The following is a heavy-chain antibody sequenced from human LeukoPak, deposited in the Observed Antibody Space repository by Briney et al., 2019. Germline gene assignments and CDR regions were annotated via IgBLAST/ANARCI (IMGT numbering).Heavy chain of an antibody. CDR1: GFTFSSYG. CDR2: MSHDGNSQ. CDR3: AKSIRFCSSSVCFAGYYNYGLHV. Sequence: GRSLRLSCAASGFTFSSYGMHWVRQAPGKGLEWVAVMSHDGNSQYYADSVKGRFTISRDNSKNTLDLQMHRLRPEDTAVYYCAKSIRFCSSSVCFAGYYNYGLHVWGQGTTVVVSS. J-gene: IGHJ6*02. V-gene: IGHV3-30*18. D-gene: IGHD2-2*01.